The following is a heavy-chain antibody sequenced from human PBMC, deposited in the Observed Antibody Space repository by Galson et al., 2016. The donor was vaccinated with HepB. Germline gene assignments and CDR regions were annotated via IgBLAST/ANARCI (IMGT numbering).Heavy chain of an antibody. Sequence: SVKVSCKASGYTFFSSGMSWVRQAPGQGLEWMGWLSAYNGNTDYAQKFQGRVTMTTDTSTSTAYMELRSLRSDATAVYYCVRGDYYGSSGYYDYWGRGTLVTVSS. CDR1: GYTFFSSG. CDR2: LSAYNGNT. D-gene: IGHD3-22*01. J-gene: IGHJ4*02. CDR3: VRGDYYGSSGYYDY. V-gene: IGHV1-18*01.